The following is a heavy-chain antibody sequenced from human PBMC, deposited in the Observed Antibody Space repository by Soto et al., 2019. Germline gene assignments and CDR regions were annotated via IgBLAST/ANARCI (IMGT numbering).Heavy chain of an antibody. CDR2: VKNKADGGSG. Sequence: GALRLSCAASGFPFHNAWINWVRQVPRKGLERVGRVKNKADGGSGDYAAPVKGRFVVSRDDSKDIVYLQMNSLKIEDTGVYYCTTDSRTTLPEIRFDYWGHGTQVTVSS. CDR1: GFPFHNAW. D-gene: IGHD1-26*01. CDR3: TTDSRTTLPEIRFDY. J-gene: IGHJ4*01. V-gene: IGHV3-15*07.